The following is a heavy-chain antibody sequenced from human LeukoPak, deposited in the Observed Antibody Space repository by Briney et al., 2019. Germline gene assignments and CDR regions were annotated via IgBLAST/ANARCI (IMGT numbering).Heavy chain of an antibody. Sequence: SETLSLTCTVSGGSTSSSNYYWGWIRQPPGKGLEWIRSIYYSGITYYNPSLKSRVTISVDTSNNQFSLKLSSVTAADTAMYYCARLLIYCSSTSCHFDYWGQGTLVTVSS. CDR3: ARLLIYCSSTSCHFDY. CDR1: GGSTSSSNYY. CDR2: IYYSGIT. J-gene: IGHJ4*02. D-gene: IGHD2-2*01. V-gene: IGHV4-39*01.